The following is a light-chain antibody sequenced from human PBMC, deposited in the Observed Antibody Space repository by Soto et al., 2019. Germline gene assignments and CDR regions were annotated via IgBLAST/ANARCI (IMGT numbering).Light chain of an antibody. J-gene: IGLJ2*01. Sequence: QTVVTQEPSFSVSPGRTVTLTCGLSSGSVSTSYYPIWYQQTPGQAPRTLIYSTNTRSSGVPDRFSGSILGNKAALTITGAQADDESDYYCVLYMGRGISVFGGGTQVTVL. CDR2: STN. V-gene: IGLV8-61*01. CDR3: VLYMGRGISV. CDR1: SGSVSTSYY.